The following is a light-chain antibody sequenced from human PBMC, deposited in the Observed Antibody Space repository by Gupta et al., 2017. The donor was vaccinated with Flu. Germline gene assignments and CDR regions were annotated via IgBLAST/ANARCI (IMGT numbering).Light chain of an antibody. CDR1: QDINNR. J-gene: IGKJ3*01. CDR3: QHYDYISFT. Sequence: DIQMTQSPSSLSASVGERVTVTCQATQDINNRLNWYQQKPGRAPKLLIYDASNLGAGVPLRFSGSGSGTHFTFTITSLQPEDIATYYCQHYDYISFTFGPGT. CDR2: DAS. V-gene: IGKV1-33*01.